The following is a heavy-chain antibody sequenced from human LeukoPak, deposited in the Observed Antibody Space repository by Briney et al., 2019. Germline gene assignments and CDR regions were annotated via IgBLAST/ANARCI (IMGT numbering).Heavy chain of an antibody. Sequence: PSETLSLTCTVSGGSISSYYWSWIRQPAGKGLEWIGRIYTSGSTNYNPTLKSRVTISVDTSKNQFSLKLSSVNAADTAVYYCARQGGYSSSWYYYYYYLDVWGKGTTVTVSS. CDR2: IYTSGST. V-gene: IGHV4-4*07. D-gene: IGHD6-13*01. CDR1: GGSISSYY. CDR3: ARQGGYSSSWYYYYYYLDV. J-gene: IGHJ6*03.